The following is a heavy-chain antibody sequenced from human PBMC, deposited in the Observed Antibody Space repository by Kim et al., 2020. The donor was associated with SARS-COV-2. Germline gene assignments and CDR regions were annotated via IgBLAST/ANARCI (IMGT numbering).Heavy chain of an antibody. CDR1: GGSISSSSYY. V-gene: IGHV4-39*01. CDR3: ARHGLLSGIAAAGTIWFDP. Sequence: SETLSLTCTVSGGSISSSSYYWGWIRQPPGKGLEWIGSIYYSGSTYYNPSLKSRVTISVDTSKNQFSLKLSSVTAADTAVYYCARHGLLSGIAAAGTIWFDPWGQGTLVTVSS. CDR2: IYYSGST. J-gene: IGHJ5*02. D-gene: IGHD6-13*01.